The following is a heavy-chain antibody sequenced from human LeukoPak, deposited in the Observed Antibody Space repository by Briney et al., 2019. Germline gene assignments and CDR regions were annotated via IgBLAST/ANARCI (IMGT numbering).Heavy chain of an antibody. CDR1: GFTFSRFW. CDR3: ARDVGEYCSSTNCYASHY. J-gene: IGHJ4*02. V-gene: IGHV3-7*01. CDR2: IKQDESEI. Sequence: PGGSLRLSCAASGFTFSRFWMSWVRQAPGKGLEWVANIKQDESEIYYVESVKGRFTISRDNAKNTVSLQMSSLRAEDTAVYYCARDVGEYCSSTNCYASHYWGQGTLVTVSS. D-gene: IGHD2-2*01.